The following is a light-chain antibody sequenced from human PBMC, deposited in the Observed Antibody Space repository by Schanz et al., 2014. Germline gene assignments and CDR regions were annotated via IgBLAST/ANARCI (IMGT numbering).Light chain of an antibody. Sequence: EIVMTQSPATLSVSPGERATLSCRASQSVSSNLAWYQQKPGQAPRLLIYGTSTRATGIPDRFSGSGSDSDFSLTISRLEPEDFAIYYCQHYGGSFTFGPGTRVDIK. CDR1: QSVSSN. CDR2: GTS. CDR3: QHYGGSFT. J-gene: IGKJ3*01. V-gene: IGKV3D-15*01.